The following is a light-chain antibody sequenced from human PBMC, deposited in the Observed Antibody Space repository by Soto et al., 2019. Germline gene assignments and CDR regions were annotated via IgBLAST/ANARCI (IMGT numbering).Light chain of an antibody. Sequence: QSALTQPRSVSGSPGQSVTISCTGTSSDVGTYNYVSWYQQRPGEAPKLVIYHVSKRPSGVPDRFSGSKSGHTASLTISGLQAYDEGVYHCCSYAGGPTVFGGGTKVTVL. J-gene: IGLJ3*02. V-gene: IGLV2-11*01. CDR2: HVS. CDR3: CSYAGGPTV. CDR1: SSDVGTYNY.